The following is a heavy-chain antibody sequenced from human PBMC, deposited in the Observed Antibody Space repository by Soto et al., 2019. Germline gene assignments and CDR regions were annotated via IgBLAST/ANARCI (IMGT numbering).Heavy chain of an antibody. CDR1: GFTFSDHY. CDR2: SRNRVNSHTT. J-gene: IGHJ6*01. Sequence: EVQLVESGGGLVQPGGSLRLSCAASGFTFSDHYMDWVRQAPGKGLEWVARSRNRVNSHTTEYAASVKGRSTISRDESKSSLYLKMNSLKIEDTAVYYCTRRLLGCAPSYTFHGMDVWGQGTTVTVSS. V-gene: IGHV3-72*01. D-gene: IGHD2-8*02. CDR3: TRRLLGCAPSYTFHGMDV.